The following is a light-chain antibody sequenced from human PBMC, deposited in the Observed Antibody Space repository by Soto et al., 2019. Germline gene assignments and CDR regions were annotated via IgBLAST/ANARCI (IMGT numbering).Light chain of an antibody. V-gene: IGLV2-23*02. CDR2: EVS. Sequence: QSVLTQPASVSGSPGQSITISCTGTSSDVGSYNLVSWYQQHPGKAPKLIISEVSKRPSGISDRFSGSKSGSTASLAISGLQAEDEADYYCCSYAGTTTHTVFGGSTQLTVL. CDR3: CSYAGTTTHTV. J-gene: IGLJ7*01. CDR1: SSDVGSYNL.